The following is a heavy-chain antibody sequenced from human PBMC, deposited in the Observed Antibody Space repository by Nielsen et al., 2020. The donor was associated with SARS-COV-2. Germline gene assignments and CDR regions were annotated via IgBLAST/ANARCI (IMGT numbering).Heavy chain of an antibody. D-gene: IGHD3-16*01. V-gene: IGHV3-20*04. CDR2: INWNGGST. Sequence: GESLKISCAASGFTFDDYGMSWVRQAPGKGLEWVSGINWNGGSTGYADSVKGRFTISRDNAKNSLYLQMNSLRAEDTALYYCAKDPGGGMDVWGQGTTVTVSS. CDR3: AKDPGGGMDV. CDR1: GFTFDDYG. J-gene: IGHJ6*02.